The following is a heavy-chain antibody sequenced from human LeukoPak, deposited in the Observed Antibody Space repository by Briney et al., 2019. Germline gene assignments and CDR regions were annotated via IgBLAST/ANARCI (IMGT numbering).Heavy chain of an antibody. CDR1: GFSFSSYS. CDR3: ARSLLGSCTGGACDIEHDGMDV. Sequence: GGSLRLSCAASGFSFSSYSLNWVRQAPGKGLEWVSSISSSAAYIFYADSLKGRFTISRDNAKNSLYLQMNSLRAEDTAVYYCARSLLGSCTGGACDIEHDGMDVWGQGTTVTVSS. J-gene: IGHJ6*02. CDR2: ISSSAAYI. D-gene: IGHD2-8*02. V-gene: IGHV3-21*01.